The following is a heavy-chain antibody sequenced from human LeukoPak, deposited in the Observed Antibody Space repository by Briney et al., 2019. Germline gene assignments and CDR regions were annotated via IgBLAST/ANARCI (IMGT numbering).Heavy chain of an antibody. CDR3: TRDALFGSGRTHLDF. CDR2: IKHDGSEA. CDR1: EFTFNRYW. Sequence: GGSLRLSCAASEFTFNRYWMSWVRQAPGKGLQWVANIKHDGSEAHYVDSVKGRSTISRDNAKSSLSLQMNSLNVDDTGVYFCTRDALFGSGRTHLDFWSQGTLVSVSS. V-gene: IGHV3-7*04. J-gene: IGHJ4*02. D-gene: IGHD3-10*01.